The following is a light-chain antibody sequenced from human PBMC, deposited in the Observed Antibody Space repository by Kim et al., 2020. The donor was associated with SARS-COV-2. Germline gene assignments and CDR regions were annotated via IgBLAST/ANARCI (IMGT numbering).Light chain of an antibody. CDR3: LQHNVDPLT. CDR2: AAS. J-gene: IGKJ4*01. Sequence: AAGGDRVTSTCRESRAISNYVAWFQQKPGKGPKRLIYAASNLQSGVPSRFSGSGSGTEFTLTISSLQPEDFATYFCLQHNVDPLTFGGGTKVDIK. V-gene: IGKV1-17*03. CDR1: RAISNY.